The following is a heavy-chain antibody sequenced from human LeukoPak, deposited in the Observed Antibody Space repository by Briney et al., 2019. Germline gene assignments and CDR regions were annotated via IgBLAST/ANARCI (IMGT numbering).Heavy chain of an antibody. J-gene: IGHJ4*02. CDR3: QLWVPSWSFDY. D-gene: IGHD3-16*01. Sequence: SVKVSCKASGGTFSSYAISWVRQAPGQGLEWMGGIIPIFGTANYAQKFQGRVTITTDESTSTAYMELSSLRSEDTAVYYCQLWVPSWSFDYWGQGTLVTVSS. V-gene: IGHV1-69*05. CDR1: GGTFSSYA. CDR2: IIPIFGTA.